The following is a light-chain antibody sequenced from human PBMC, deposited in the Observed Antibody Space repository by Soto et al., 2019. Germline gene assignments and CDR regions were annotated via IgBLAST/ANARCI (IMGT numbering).Light chain of an antibody. V-gene: IGKV1D-12*01. CDR2: DAS. CDR1: QGMNRR. J-gene: IGKJ4*01. CDR3: QQANSFRLT. Sequence: DIQIIQSPSSGSASGGDRVNFACRSSQGMNRRLAWYQQKLEKAPKLLIFDASSLQSGAPSRFSGSGSGTDFTLTIISLQPEDFATYYCQQANSFRLTFGGVTKV.